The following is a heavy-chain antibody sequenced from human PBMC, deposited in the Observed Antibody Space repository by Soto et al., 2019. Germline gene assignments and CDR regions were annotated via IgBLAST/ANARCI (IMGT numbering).Heavy chain of an antibody. CDR2: ISASGGSP. CDR3: AKDRLVGSHSGDFDY. J-gene: IGHJ4*02. CDR1: GFTFSSYA. Sequence: EVQLLESGGGLVQPGGSLRLSCAASGFTFSSYAMSWVRQAPGKGLEWVSAISASGGSPYYPDSVKGRFTISRDNSKNTLYLQMNSLRAEDTAVYYCAKDRLVGSHSGDFDYWGQGTLVTVSS. D-gene: IGHD3-16*01. V-gene: IGHV3-23*01.